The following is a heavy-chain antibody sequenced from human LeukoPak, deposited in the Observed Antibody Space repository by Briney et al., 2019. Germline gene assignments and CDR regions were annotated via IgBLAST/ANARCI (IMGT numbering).Heavy chain of an antibody. V-gene: IGHV3-23*01. D-gene: IGHD2-8*01. CDR3: ARVEYDTTSGAFDI. Sequence: PGGSLRLSCAVSGFTFSSYAMSWVRQAPGKGLEWVSGISGSGDSTYYADSVKGRFTISIHNFKNTLELQMNSLRVEDTAVYYCARVEYDTTSGAFDIWGQGTLVTVSS. CDR1: GFTFSSYA. CDR2: ISGSGDST. J-gene: IGHJ3*02.